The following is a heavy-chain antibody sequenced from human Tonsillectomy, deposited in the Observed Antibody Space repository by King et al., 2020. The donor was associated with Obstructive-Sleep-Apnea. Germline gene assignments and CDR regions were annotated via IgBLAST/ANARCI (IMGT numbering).Heavy chain of an antibody. V-gene: IGHV4-39*07. CDR1: GASISSTSYC. Sequence: QLQESGPGLVKPSETLSLTCSVSGASISSTSYCWGWIRQPPGKGLEWIGNIDYSGSTNYNPSLKNRITISVDTFKNQLSLRLRSVTAADTAVYFCTRMVTAAYYYYAVDVWGQGTTVTVSS. CDR3: TRMVTAAYYYYAVDV. CDR2: IDYSGST. D-gene: IGHD2-8*01. J-gene: IGHJ6*02.